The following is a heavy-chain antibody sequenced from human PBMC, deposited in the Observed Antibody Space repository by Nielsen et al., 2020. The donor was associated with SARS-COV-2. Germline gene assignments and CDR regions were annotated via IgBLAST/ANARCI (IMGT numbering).Heavy chain of an antibody. CDR2: TSYDGRDK. CDR3: ARQATIYMNEVSGMDV. Sequence: GGSLTLACVASEISFRSYGMHWVRQAHGKGLDWVAFTSYDGRDKFYADSVRGRFIVSRDNFRNTLSLHMDSLRTEDTAVYFCARQATIYMNEVSGMDVWGQGTTVTVSS. D-gene: IGHD3-9*01. V-gene: IGHV3-30*03. J-gene: IGHJ6*02. CDR1: EISFRSYG.